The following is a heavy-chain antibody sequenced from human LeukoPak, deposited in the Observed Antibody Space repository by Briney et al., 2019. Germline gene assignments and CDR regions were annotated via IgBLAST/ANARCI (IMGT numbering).Heavy chain of an antibody. CDR3: ARHPSGRGYCSSTSCYGGRLWVRYFQH. D-gene: IGHD2-2*01. V-gene: IGHV3-7*03. CDR1: GFTFSSYW. CDR2: IKQDGSEK. Sequence: GGSLRLSCAASGFTFSSYWMSWVRQAPAKGLEWVANIKQDGSEKYYVDSVKGRFTISRDNAKNSLYLQMNSLRAEDTAVYYCARHPSGRGYCSSTSCYGGRLWVRYFQHWGQGTLVTVSS. J-gene: IGHJ1*01.